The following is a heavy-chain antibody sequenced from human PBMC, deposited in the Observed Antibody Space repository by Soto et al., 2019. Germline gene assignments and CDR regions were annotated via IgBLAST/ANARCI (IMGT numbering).Heavy chain of an antibody. D-gene: IGHD2-2*01. J-gene: IGHJ6*02. V-gene: IGHV3-23*01. CDR3: AKDPYAIYGMDV. CDR1: GVTLSSYA. Sequence: GGCLGLSCAACGVTLSSYAMSWVRQAPGKGLEWVSAISGSGGSTYYADSVKGRFTISRDNSKNTLYLQMNSLRAEDTAVYYCAKDPYAIYGMDVWGQGTTVPVSS. CDR2: ISGSGGST.